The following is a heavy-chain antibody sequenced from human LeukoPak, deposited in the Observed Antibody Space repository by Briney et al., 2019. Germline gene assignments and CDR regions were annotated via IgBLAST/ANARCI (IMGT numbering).Heavy chain of an antibody. CDR3: ARSQYSSSWYGLDY. V-gene: IGHV2-70*11. J-gene: IGHJ4*02. CDR2: IDWDDDK. CDR1: GFSLSTSGVG. D-gene: IGHD6-13*01. Sequence: SGPTLVNPTQTLTLTCTFSGFSLSTSGVGVGWIRQPPGKALEWLARIDWDDDKYYSTSLKTRLTISKDTSKNQVVLTMTNMDPVDTATYYCARSQYSSSWYGLDYWGQGTLVTVSS.